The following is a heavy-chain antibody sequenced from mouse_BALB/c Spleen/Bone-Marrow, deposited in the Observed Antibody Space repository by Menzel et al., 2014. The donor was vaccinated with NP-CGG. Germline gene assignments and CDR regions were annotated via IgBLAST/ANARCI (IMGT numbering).Heavy chain of an antibody. CDR3: SRHHRYAYYFDY. CDR2: IHPNSGNT. Sequence: QVQLQQPGSVLVRPGASVKLSCKASGYTFTNSWMHWAKPRPGQGLEWIGEIHPNSGNTNYNENFEGEATLTVDTSSTTAYVDLSSLTSEDSAVYYCSRHHRYAYYFDYWGQGTALTVSS. V-gene: IGHV1S130*01. D-gene: IGHD2-14*01. CDR1: GYTFTNSW. J-gene: IGHJ2*01.